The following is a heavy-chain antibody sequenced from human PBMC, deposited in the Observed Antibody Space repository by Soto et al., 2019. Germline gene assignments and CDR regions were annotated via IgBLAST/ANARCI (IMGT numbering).Heavy chain of an antibody. J-gene: IGHJ3*02. D-gene: IGHD2-15*01. V-gene: IGHV1-18*01. Sequence: QVQLVQSGAEVKKPGASVKVSCKASGYSFTSYGITWVRQAPGQGLEWLGRISAYKGNATYARKFQGRVTMTTDTSPRTDYMEVRSLRSDDTAVYYCARDHFFCSGGSCYLRAFDIWGQGTMVTVSS. CDR1: GYSFTSYG. CDR3: ARDHFFCSGGSCYLRAFDI. CDR2: ISAYKGNA.